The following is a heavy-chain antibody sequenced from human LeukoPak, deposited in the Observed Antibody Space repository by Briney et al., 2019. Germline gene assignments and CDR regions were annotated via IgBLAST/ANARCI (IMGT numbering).Heavy chain of an antibody. CDR3: ATGNRRLLPSYYMDD. J-gene: IGHJ6*03. CDR1: GFTFSNYA. V-gene: IGHV3-23*01. Sequence: PGGSLRLSCAASGFTFSNYAMAWVRQAPGKGLEWVSAISGSGGTTYSADAVKGRFTISRDNSKNTLYLQMNSLRADDTAVYYCATGNRRLLPSYYMDDWGKGTTVTVSS. CDR2: ISGSGGTT. D-gene: IGHD2-15*01.